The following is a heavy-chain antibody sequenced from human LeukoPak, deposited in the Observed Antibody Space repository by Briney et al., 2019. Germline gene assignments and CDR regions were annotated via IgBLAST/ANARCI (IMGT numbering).Heavy chain of an antibody. Sequence: SETLSLTCTVSGGSISSSGYYWGWIRQPPGKGLEWIGSIYYSGSTNYNPSLKSRVTISVDTSKNQFSLNLSSVTAADTAVYYCARDSSSSWHFDVWGRGTLVTVSS. CDR1: GGSISSSGYY. J-gene: IGHJ2*01. D-gene: IGHD6-13*01. CDR3: ARDSSSSWHFDV. V-gene: IGHV4-39*07. CDR2: IYYSGST.